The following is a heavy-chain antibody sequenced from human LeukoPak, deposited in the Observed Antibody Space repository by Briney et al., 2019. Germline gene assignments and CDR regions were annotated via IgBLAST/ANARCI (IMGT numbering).Heavy chain of an antibody. D-gene: IGHD3-10*02. Sequence: GGSLRLSCAASGFTFSSFNMNWVRQAPGKAMEWVSSITSSGTHIFYADSVRGRFTISRDNAKNSLYLRMDSLGPDDTAVYYCAELGITMIGGVWGKGTTVTISS. CDR3: AELGITMIGGV. J-gene: IGHJ6*04. CDR2: ITSSGTHI. V-gene: IGHV3-21*01. CDR1: GFTFSSFN.